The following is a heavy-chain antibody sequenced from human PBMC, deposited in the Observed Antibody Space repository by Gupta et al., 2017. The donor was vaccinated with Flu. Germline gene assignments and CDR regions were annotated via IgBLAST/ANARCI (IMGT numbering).Heavy chain of an antibody. V-gene: IGHV3-30*18. CDR1: GFTFSSYG. J-gene: IGHJ4*02. D-gene: IGHD2-15*01. CDR2: ISYDGSNK. CDR3: AKDSGSHY. Sequence: QVQLVESGGGVVQPGRSLRLSCAASGFTFSSYGMHWVRQAPGKGLEWVAVISYDGSNKYYADSVKGRFTISRDNSKNTLYLQMNSLRAEDTAVYYCAKDSGSHYWGQGTLVTVSS.